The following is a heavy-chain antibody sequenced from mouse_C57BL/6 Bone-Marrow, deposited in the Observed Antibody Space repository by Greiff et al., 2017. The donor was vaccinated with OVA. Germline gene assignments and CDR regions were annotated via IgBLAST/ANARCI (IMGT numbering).Heavy chain of an antibody. Sequence: EVQLQQSGPELVKPGASVKISCKASGYTFTDYYMNWVKQSHGKSLEWIGDINPNNGGTSYNQKFKGKATFTVDKSSSTAYMELRSLTSEDSAVYYCARPGSSYGWYFDVWGTGTTVTVSS. CDR1: GYTFTDYY. CDR2: INPNNGGT. V-gene: IGHV1-26*01. D-gene: IGHD1-1*01. J-gene: IGHJ1*03. CDR3: ARPGSSYGWYFDV.